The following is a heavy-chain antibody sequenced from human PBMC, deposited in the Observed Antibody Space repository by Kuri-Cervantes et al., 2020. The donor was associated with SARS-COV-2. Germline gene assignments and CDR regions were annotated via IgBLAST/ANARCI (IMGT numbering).Heavy chain of an antibody. CDR2: IYYSGST. V-gene: IGHV4-59*12. D-gene: IGHD6-19*01. Sequence: GSLRLSCTVSGGSISSYYWSWIRQPPGKGLEWIGYIYYSGSTNYNPSLKSRLTISVDTSKNQFSLKLSSVTAADTAVYYCARLRGAVAEGFGYWGQGTLVSVSS. CDR1: GGSISSYY. CDR3: ARLRGAVAEGFGY. J-gene: IGHJ4*02.